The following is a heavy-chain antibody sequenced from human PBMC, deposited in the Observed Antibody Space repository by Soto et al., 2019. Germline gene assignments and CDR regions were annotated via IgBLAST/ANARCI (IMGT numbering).Heavy chain of an antibody. CDR3: AREGGYDFWSAYDFDY. J-gene: IGHJ4*02. CDR1: GLTFSSYG. CDR2: IWYDGSNK. D-gene: IGHD3-3*01. V-gene: IGHV3-33*01. Sequence: QVRLVESGGGVVQPGRSLRLSCAASGLTFSSYGMHWVRQAPGKGLEWVAVIWYDGSNKYYADSVKGRFTISRDNSKNTLYLQMNSLRAEDTAVYYCAREGGYDFWSAYDFDYWGQGTLVTVSS.